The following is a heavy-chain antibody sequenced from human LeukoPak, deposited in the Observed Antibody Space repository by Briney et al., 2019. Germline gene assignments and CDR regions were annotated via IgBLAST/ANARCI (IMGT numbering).Heavy chain of an antibody. J-gene: IGHJ5*02. D-gene: IGHD4-17*01. CDR2: INHSGST. CDR3: ARAGFVYGDYWKAYNWFDP. CDR1: GGSISSYY. V-gene: IGHV4-34*01. Sequence: SETLSLTCTVSGGSISSYYWSWIRQPPGKGLEWIGEINHSGSTNYNPSLKSRVTISVDTSKNQFSLKLSSVTAADTAVYYCARAGFVYGDYWKAYNWFDPWGQGTLVTVSS.